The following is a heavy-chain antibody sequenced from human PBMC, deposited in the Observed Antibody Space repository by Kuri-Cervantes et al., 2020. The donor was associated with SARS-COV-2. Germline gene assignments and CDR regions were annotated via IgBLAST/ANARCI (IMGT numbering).Heavy chain of an antibody. J-gene: IGHJ5*02. Sequence: SETLSLTCTVSGGSISSHYWSWIRQPPGKGLEWIGYIYYSGSTNYNPSLKSRVTISVDTSKNQFSLKLSSVTAADTAVYYCARGQGSYGYNWFDPWGQGTLVTVSS. CDR2: IYYSGST. CDR1: GGSISSHY. D-gene: IGHD5-18*01. V-gene: IGHV4-59*11. CDR3: ARGQGSYGYNWFDP.